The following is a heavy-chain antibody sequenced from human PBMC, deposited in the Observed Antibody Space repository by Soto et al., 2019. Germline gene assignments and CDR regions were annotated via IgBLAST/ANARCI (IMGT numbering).Heavy chain of an antibody. CDR2: ISTAHSDI. D-gene: IGHD6-13*01. V-gene: IGHV1-18*01. J-gene: IGHJ4*02. Sequence: ASVKVSCKASGYTFTSYGISWVRQAPGQGLEWMGWISTAHSDIGYAQKFQGRVTMTTDTSTSTAFMEMRSLTSDDTAVYYCAREHSSSWRFDYWGQGTLVTV. CDR1: GYTFTSYG. CDR3: AREHSSSWRFDY.